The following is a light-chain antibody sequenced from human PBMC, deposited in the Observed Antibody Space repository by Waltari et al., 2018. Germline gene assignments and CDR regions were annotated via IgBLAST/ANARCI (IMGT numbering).Light chain of an antibody. CDR3: SSYTSSSTYV. CDR2: EVS. CDR1: SSDVGGYNY. Sequence: QSALTQPASVSGSPGQSITISCTGTSSDVGGYNYVSWYQQHPGKAPKLMIYEVSNRPSEVSNRFCGSKACNTASLTISWLQAEDEADYYCSSYTSSSTYVFGTGTKVTVL. V-gene: IGLV2-14*01. J-gene: IGLJ1*01.